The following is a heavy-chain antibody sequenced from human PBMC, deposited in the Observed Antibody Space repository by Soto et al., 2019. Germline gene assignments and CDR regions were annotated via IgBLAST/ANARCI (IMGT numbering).Heavy chain of an antibody. CDR2: ISYDGSNK. CDR1: GFTFSSYG. V-gene: IGHV3-30*18. D-gene: IGHD1-26*01. Sequence: QVQLVESGGGVVQPGRSLRLSCAASGFTFSSYGMHWVRQAPGKGLEWVAVISYDGSNKYYADSVKGRFTISRDNSKNTLYLKMNSLRAEDTVVYYCAKWTRKGTVGATRRDYYDGMDVWGQGTTVTVSS. J-gene: IGHJ6*02. CDR3: AKWTRKGTVGATRRDYYDGMDV.